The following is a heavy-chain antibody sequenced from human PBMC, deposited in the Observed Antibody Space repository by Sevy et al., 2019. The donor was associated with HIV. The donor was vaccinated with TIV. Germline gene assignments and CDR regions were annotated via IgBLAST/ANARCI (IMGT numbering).Heavy chain of an antibody. Sequence: GGSLRLSCAASGFTFSTYNMNWVRQAPGKGLEWVSSIWSSSSYINYADSVKGRFTISRDNAKNSVYLQMNSLKVEDTAVYYCARDRTYGSFIDYWGQGTLVTVSS. CDR1: GFTFSTYN. CDR2: IWSSSSYI. D-gene: IGHD3-10*01. V-gene: IGHV3-21*01. CDR3: ARDRTYGSFIDY. J-gene: IGHJ4*02.